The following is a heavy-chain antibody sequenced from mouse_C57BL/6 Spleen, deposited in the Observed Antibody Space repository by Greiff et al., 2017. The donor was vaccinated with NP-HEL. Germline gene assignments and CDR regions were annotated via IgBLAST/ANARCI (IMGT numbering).Heavy chain of an antibody. V-gene: IGHV1-54*01. CDR2: INPGSGGT. CDR3: ARDYFDY. J-gene: IGHJ2*01. Sequence: VQRVESGAELVRPGTSVKVSCKASGYAFTNYLIEWVKQRPGQGLEWIGVINPGSGGTNYNEKFKGKATLTADKSSSTAYMQLSSLTSEDSAVYFCARDYFDYWGQGTTLTVSS. CDR1: GYAFTNYL.